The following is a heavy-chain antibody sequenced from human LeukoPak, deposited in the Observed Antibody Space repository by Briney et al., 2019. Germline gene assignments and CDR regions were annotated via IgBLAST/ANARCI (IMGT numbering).Heavy chain of an antibody. Sequence: GESPKISCEASGYSFTNYWIGWVRQMPGKGLEWMGIIYPGDSDTKYSPSFQGQVTISADKSISTAYPQWSSLKASDTAMYYCARPGRDGYNCFDYWGQGTLVTVSS. V-gene: IGHV5-51*01. CDR1: GYSFTNYW. CDR2: IYPGDSDT. CDR3: ARPGRDGYNCFDY. D-gene: IGHD5-24*01. J-gene: IGHJ4*02.